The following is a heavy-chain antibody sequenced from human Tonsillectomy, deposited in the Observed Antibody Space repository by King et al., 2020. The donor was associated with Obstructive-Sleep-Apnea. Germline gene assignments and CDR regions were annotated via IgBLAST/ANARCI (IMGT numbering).Heavy chain of an antibody. CDR2: ISYDGSNK. V-gene: IGHV3-30*04. D-gene: IGHD4-23*01. CDR1: GFTFSSYA. J-gene: IGHJ4*02. CDR3: DYGGRGGY. Sequence: VQLVESGGGVVQPGRSLRLSCAASGFTFSSYAMHWVRQAPGKGLEWVAVISYDGSNKYYADSVKGRFTISRDNSKNTLYLQMNSLRAEDTAVYYCDYGGRGGYWGQGTLVTVSS.